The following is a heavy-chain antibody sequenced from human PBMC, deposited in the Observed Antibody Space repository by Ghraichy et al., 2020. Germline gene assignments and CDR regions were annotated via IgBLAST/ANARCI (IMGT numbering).Heavy chain of an antibody. D-gene: IGHD1-26*01. V-gene: IGHV4-39*01. CDR2: IYYSGST. CDR3: ARGRERRGDDY. Sequence: SQTLSLTCTVSGGSISSSSYYWGWIRQPPGKGLECIGSIYYSGSTYYNPSLKSRVTISVDTSKNQFSLKLTSVTAADTAVYYCARGRERRGDDYWGQGTLVTVSS. CDR1: GGSISSSSYY. J-gene: IGHJ4*02.